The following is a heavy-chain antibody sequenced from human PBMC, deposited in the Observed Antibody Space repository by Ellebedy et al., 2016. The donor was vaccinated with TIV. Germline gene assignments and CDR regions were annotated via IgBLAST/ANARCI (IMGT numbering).Heavy chain of an antibody. CDR2: ISYDGSNK. Sequence: GGSLRLSCAASGFILSNSAMFWVRQTPGKGLEWVAVISYDGSNKDYADSAKGRFTISRDDSDNALSLQMNSLRAEDTAVYYCAREFDAPDAYCWGESCYPDHWGQGTLVTVSS. J-gene: IGHJ4*02. V-gene: IGHV3-30*04. D-gene: IGHD2-15*01. CDR1: GFILSNSA. CDR3: AREFDAPDAYCWGESCYPDH.